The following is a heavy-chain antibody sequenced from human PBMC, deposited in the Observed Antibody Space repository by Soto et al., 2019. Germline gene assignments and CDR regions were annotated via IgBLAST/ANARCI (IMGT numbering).Heavy chain of an antibody. V-gene: IGHV4-59*01. CDR1: GGSISSYY. Sequence: LSLTCTVSGGSISSYYWSWIRQPPGKGLEWIGYIYYSGSTNYNPSLKSRVTISVDTSKNQFSLKLSSVTAADTAVYYCARAGYSSGWATDYWGQGTLVTVSS. CDR2: IYYSGST. CDR3: ARAGYSSGWATDY. J-gene: IGHJ4*02. D-gene: IGHD6-19*01.